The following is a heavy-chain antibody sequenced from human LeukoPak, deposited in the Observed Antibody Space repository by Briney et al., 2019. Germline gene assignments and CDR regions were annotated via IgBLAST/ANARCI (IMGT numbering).Heavy chain of an antibody. J-gene: IGHJ2*01. V-gene: IGHV3-13*01. CDR1: GFTFSSYD. Sequence: GGSLRLSCAASGFTFSSYDMHWVRQATGKGLEWVSAIGTAGDTYYPGSAKGRFTISRENAKNSLYLQMNSLRAGDTAVYYCARARITMVRGVREPWYFDLWGRGTLVTVSS. CDR3: ARARITMVRGVREPWYFDL. D-gene: IGHD3-10*01. CDR2: IGTAGDT.